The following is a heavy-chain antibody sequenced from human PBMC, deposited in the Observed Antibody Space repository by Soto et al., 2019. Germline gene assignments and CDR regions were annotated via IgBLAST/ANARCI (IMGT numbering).Heavy chain of an antibody. J-gene: IGHJ5*02. CDR2: ISGSGGST. CDR3: AHGRYYYDSSDLGFDP. V-gene: IGHV3-23*01. CDR1: GFTFSSYA. D-gene: IGHD3-22*01. Sequence: EVQLLESGGGLVQPGGSLRLSCAASGFTFSSYAMSWVRQAPGKGLEWVSAISGSGGSTYYADSVKGRFTISRDNPKHTLYLQMNSLRAEDTAVYYCAHGRYYYDSSDLGFDPWGQGTLVTVSS.